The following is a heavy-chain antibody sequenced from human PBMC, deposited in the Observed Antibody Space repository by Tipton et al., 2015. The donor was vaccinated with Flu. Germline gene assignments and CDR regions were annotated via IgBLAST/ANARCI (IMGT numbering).Heavy chain of an antibody. CDR3: ARSTYYYGSGSSDY. V-gene: IGHV4-38-2*01. D-gene: IGHD3-10*01. CDR1: GYSISSGYY. Sequence: GLVKPSETLSLTCAVSGYSISSGYYWGWVRQPPGKGLEWIGTIYHSGSTYYNPSLKSRLTISVDTSKNQFSLKLSSVTAADTAVYYCARSTYYYGSGSSDYWGQGTLVTVSS. J-gene: IGHJ4*02. CDR2: IYHSGST.